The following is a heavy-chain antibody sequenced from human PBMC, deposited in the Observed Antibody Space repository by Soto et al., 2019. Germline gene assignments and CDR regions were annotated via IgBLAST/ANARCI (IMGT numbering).Heavy chain of an antibody. Sequence: GGSLRLSCGASGFTFSSYAMHWVRQAPGKGLEWVAVISYDGSNKYYADSVKGRFTISRDNSKNTLYLQMNSLRAEDTAVYYCARDWRGSHDAFDIWGQGTMVTVS. D-gene: IGHD1-26*01. CDR1: GFTFSSYA. V-gene: IGHV3-30-3*01. J-gene: IGHJ3*02. CDR3: ARDWRGSHDAFDI. CDR2: ISYDGSNK.